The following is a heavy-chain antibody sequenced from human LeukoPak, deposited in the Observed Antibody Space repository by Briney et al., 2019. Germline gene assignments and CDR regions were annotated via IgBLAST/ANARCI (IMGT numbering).Heavy chain of an antibody. CDR3: AKAEFQQWRLPFDD. V-gene: IGHV3-23*01. J-gene: IGHJ4*02. Sequence: PGGSLRLSCAASGFAFSNYAMSWVRQAPGKGLEWVSTISGSGGSTYYADSVKGRFTISRDNSQNTLYLQMNSLRADDTAVYYCAKAEFQQWRLPFDDWGEGTLVAVSS. D-gene: IGHD6-19*01. CDR1: GFAFSNYA. CDR2: ISGSGGST.